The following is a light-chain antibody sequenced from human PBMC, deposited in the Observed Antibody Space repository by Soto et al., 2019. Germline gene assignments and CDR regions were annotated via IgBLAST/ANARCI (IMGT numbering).Light chain of an antibody. CDR1: NSNIGAGYD. CDR2: GNI. J-gene: IGLJ2*01. CDR3: HSFDSRLIGLL. Sequence: QSVLTQPPSVTGAPGQRVTISCTGSNSNIGAGYDVHWYRQFPGTAPKLLIYGNINRPSGVPDRFSGSKSGTSASLAITGLQAEDEAHYYCHSFDSRLIGLLFGGGTQLTVL. V-gene: IGLV1-40*01.